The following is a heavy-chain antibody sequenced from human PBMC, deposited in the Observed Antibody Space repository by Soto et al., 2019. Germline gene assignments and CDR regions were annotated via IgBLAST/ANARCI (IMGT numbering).Heavy chain of an antibody. J-gene: IGHJ3*02. CDR3: VRVKVGGAFDM. D-gene: IGHD2-15*01. V-gene: IGHV3-72*01. Sequence: EVQLVDSGGGLVQPGGSLGLSCAATGGTFNDHYMDWDRQAPGKGLEWVGRCRNRANGYTTDFAASVKGRFAISRDDSKSSLYLQMNSLKVEDTAVFYCVRVKVGGAFDMWGPGTMVTVSS. CDR2: CRNRANGYTT. CDR1: GGTFNDHY.